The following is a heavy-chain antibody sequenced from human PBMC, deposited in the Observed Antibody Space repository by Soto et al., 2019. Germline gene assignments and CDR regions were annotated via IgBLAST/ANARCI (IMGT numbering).Heavy chain of an antibody. D-gene: IGHD3-3*01. CDR3: ARNNFWSGSNDAFDI. CDR1: GYSFTSYW. CDR2: IYPGDSDT. J-gene: IGHJ3*02. V-gene: IGHV5-51*01. Sequence: PGESLKISCKGSGYSFTSYWIGWVRQMPGKGLEWMGIIYPGDSDTRYSPSFQGQVTISADKSISTAYLQWSSLKASDTAMYYCARNNFWSGSNDAFDIWGQGTMVTVSS.